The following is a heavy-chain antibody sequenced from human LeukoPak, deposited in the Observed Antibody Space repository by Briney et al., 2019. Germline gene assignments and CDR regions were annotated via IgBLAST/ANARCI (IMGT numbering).Heavy chain of an antibody. CDR1: GGSSSGYY. CDR2: INHSGST. Sequence: SETLSLTCAVYGGSSSGYYWSWIRQPPGKGLEWIGEINHSGSTNYNPSLKSRVTISVDTSKNQFSLKLSSVTAADTAVHYCARAQITMVRGVILRWFDPWGQGTLVTVSS. D-gene: IGHD3-10*01. J-gene: IGHJ5*02. V-gene: IGHV4-34*01. CDR3: ARAQITMVRGVILRWFDP.